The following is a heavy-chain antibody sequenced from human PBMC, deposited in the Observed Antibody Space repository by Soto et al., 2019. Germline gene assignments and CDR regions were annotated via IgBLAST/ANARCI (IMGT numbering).Heavy chain of an antibody. CDR3: AKERYYDILTGPENYYYHYGMDV. V-gene: IGHV3-23*01. Sequence: EVQLLESGGGLVQPGGSLRLSCAASGFTFSSYAMSWVRQAPGKGLEWVSDITGCGGYTFYADSVTGRFTISRDNYKNTLYLQMSSLRAEDTALYYCAKERYYDILTGPENYYYHYGMDVWGQGTTVTVSS. D-gene: IGHD3-9*01. CDR1: GFTFSSYA. J-gene: IGHJ6*02. CDR2: ITGCGGYT.